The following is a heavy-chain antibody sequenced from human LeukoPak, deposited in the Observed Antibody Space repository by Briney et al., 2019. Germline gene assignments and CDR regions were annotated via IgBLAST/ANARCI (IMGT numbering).Heavy chain of an antibody. CDR1: GGSISSSSYY. Sequence: SETLSLTCTVSGGSISSSSYYWGWIRQPPGKGLEWIGSIYYSGSTYYNPSLKSRVTISVDTSKNQFSLKLSSVTAADTAVYYCARVGDMVRGFFRILGRYYYYMDVWGKGTTVTVSS. CDR3: ARVGDMVRGFFRILGRYYYYMDV. J-gene: IGHJ6*03. V-gene: IGHV4-39*07. CDR2: IYYSGST. D-gene: IGHD3-10*01.